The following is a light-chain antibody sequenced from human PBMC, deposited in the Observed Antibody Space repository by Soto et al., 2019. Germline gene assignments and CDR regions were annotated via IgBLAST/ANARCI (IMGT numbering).Light chain of an antibody. CDR3: QQSHTTWT. V-gene: IGKV1-39*01. Sequence: DIQMTQSPSSLSASVGDRVTITCRASQSVSHYLNWYQQKPGKAPKLLIYAASSLQSGVPSRFSGSGFGTDFTLTISSLQPEDFATYYCQQSHTTWTFGQGTKVEI. CDR2: AAS. J-gene: IGKJ1*01. CDR1: QSVSHY.